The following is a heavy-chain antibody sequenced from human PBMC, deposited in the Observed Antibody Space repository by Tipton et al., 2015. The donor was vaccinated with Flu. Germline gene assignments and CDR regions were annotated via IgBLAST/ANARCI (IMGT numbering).Heavy chain of an antibody. J-gene: IGHJ4*02. CDR1: GFTFSDYY. V-gene: IGHV3-11*01. CDR3: AREYRASVYYFDY. Sequence: SLRLSCEASGFTFSDYYMNWIRLAPGKGLEWVSYISSSANTIFYADSVRGRFTISRDNAKNSLYLEMDSLTADDTGVYYCAREYRASVYYFDYWGQGTPVTVSS. CDR2: ISSSANTI. D-gene: IGHD5/OR15-5a*01.